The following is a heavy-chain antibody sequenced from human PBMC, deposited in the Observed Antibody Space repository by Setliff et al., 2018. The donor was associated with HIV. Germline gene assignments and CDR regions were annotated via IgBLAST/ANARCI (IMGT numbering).Heavy chain of an antibody. Sequence: PSETLSLTCAVYGGSLSGYHWSWIRQSPEKGLEWIGEINHSGSTNYNPSLKSRVTISVDTSKNHFSLRLSSVTAADTAVYYCARQGAVTGHSFDSWGPGALVTVSS. CDR1: GGSLSGYH. D-gene: IGHD6-19*01. J-gene: IGHJ4*02. CDR2: INHSGST. V-gene: IGHV4-34*01. CDR3: ARQGAVTGHSFDS.